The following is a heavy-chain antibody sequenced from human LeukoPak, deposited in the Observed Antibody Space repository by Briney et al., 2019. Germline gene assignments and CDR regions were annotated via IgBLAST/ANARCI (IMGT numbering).Heavy chain of an antibody. J-gene: IGHJ6*03. V-gene: IGHV4-34*01. CDR2: INHSGST. D-gene: IGHD2-15*01. CDR3: ARGRYCSGGSCQIRYYYYYYMDV. Sequence: SETLSLTCAVYGGSFSGYYWSWIRQPPGKGLEWIGEINHSGSTNYNPSLKSRVTISVDTSKNQFSLKLSSVTAADTAVYYCARGRYCSGGSCQIRYYYYYYMDVWGKGTTVTVSS. CDR1: GGSFSGYY.